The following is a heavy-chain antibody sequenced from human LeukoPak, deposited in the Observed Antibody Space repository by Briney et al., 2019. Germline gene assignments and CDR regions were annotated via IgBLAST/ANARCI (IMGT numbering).Heavy chain of an antibody. Sequence: GASVKVSCKASGYTFTSYYMHWVRQAPGQGLEWMGIINPSGGSTSYAQKFQGRVTMTRDTSTSTVYMELSSLRSEDTAVYYCASGAGGDYDILTGYDLDYWGQGTPVTVSS. CDR3: ASGAGGDYDILTGYDLDY. J-gene: IGHJ4*02. D-gene: IGHD3-9*01. V-gene: IGHV1-46*01. CDR2: INPSGGST. CDR1: GYTFTSYY.